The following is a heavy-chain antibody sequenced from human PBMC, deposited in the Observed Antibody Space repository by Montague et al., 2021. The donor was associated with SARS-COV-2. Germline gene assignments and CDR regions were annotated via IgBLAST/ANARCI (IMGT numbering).Heavy chain of an antibody. V-gene: IGHV4-39*01. D-gene: IGHD3-9*01. J-gene: IGHJ3*02. CDR3: ATYYDILTGYYIDAFDI. CDR2: IYYSGST. CDR1: GGSISSSSYY. Sequence: SETLSLTCTVSGGSISSSSYYWGWIRQPPGKGLEWIGSIYYSGSTYYNPSLKIRVTISVDTSKNQFSLKLSSVTGADTAVYYCATYYDILTGYYIDAFDIWGQGTMVTVSS.